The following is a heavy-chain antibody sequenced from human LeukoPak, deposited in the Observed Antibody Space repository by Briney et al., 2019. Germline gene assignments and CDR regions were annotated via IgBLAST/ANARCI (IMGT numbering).Heavy chain of an antibody. CDR3: ASSRGSGWYAFDI. V-gene: IGHV5-51*01. J-gene: IGHJ3*02. CDR1: GYSFTNHW. Sequence: GESLKISCKGSGYSFTNHWIGWVRQMPGKGLEWMGIIYPGDSDTRYSPSFQGQVTISADKSISTAYLQWSSLKASDTAMYYCASSRGSGWYAFDIWGQGTMVTVSS. D-gene: IGHD6-19*01. CDR2: IYPGDSDT.